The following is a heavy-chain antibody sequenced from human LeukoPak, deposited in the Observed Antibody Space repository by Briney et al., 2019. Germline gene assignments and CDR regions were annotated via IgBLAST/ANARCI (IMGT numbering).Heavy chain of an antibody. CDR2: INPNSGGT. CDR1: GYTFTGYY. Sequence: GASVKVSCKTSGYTFTGYYMHWVRQAPGQGLEWMGWINPNSGGTNYAQKFQGRVTMTRDTSISTAYMELSRLRSDDTAVYYCARVGRVYDFWSGSHTNDAFDIWGQGTMVTVSS. V-gene: IGHV1-2*02. D-gene: IGHD3-3*01. J-gene: IGHJ3*02. CDR3: ARVGRVYDFWSGSHTNDAFDI.